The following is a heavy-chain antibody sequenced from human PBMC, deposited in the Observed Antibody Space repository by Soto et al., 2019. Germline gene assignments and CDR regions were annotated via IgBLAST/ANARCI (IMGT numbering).Heavy chain of an antibody. CDR2: INHSGST. CDR3: ARFSIGGEQWLAPNYYYGMDV. J-gene: IGHJ6*02. CDR1: GGSFSGYY. V-gene: IGHV4-34*01. D-gene: IGHD6-19*01. Sequence: PSETLSLTCAVYGGSFSGYYWSWIRQPPGRGLEWIGEINHSGSTNYNPSLKSRVTISVDTSKNQFSLKLSSVTAADTAVYYCARFSIGGEQWLAPNYYYGMDVWGQGTTVTVS.